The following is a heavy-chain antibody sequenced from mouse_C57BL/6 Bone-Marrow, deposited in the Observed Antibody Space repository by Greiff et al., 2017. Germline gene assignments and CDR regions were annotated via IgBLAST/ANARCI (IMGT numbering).Heavy chain of an antibody. V-gene: IGHV5-17*01. CDR1: GFTFSDYG. CDR2: ISSGSSTI. J-gene: IGHJ4*01. D-gene: IGHD5-5*01. Sequence: EVQLVESGGGLVKPGGSLKLSCAASGFTFSDYGMHWVRQAPEKGLEWVAYISSGSSTIYSADTVKGRFTISRDNAKNTLFLQMTSLRSEDTAMYYCARQDYPYAMDYWGQGTSVTVSS. CDR3: ARQDYPYAMDY.